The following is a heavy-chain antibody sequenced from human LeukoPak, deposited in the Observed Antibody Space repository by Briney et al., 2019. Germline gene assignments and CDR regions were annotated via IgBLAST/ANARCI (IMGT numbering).Heavy chain of an antibody. V-gene: IGHV4-59*01. Sequence: SETLSLTCTVSGGSISSYYWSWIRQPPGKGLEWIGYIYYSGSTNYNPSLKSRVTISVDTSKDQFSLKLSSVTAADTAVYYCARAVGIYSYGYYFDYWGQGTLVTVSS. CDR2: IYYSGST. CDR1: GGSISSYY. CDR3: ARAVGIYSYGYYFDY. J-gene: IGHJ4*02. D-gene: IGHD5-18*01.